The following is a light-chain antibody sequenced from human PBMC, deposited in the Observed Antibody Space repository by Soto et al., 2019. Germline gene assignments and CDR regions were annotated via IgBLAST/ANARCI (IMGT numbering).Light chain of an antibody. V-gene: IGLV2-8*01. CDR1: QSDVGGYNY. CDR2: EVN. J-gene: IGLJ1*01. CDR3: SSHAGSNNVYV. Sequence: LTPPPSPSGSPGPSVTISQPGTQSDVGGYNYVSWYRQHPGKAPKVMIYEVNKRPSGVPDRFSGSKSGNTASLTVSGLQAEDEADYYCSSHAGSNNVYVFGTGTKVTVL.